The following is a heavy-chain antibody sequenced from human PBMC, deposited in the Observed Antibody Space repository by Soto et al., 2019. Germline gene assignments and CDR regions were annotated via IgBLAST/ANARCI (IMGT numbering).Heavy chain of an antibody. CDR3: ARDSSGYYRSDAFDI. CDR1: GGSISSGGYS. CDR2: IYHSGST. D-gene: IGHD3-22*01. J-gene: IGHJ3*02. Sequence: SETRSLTCAVSGGSISSGGYSWSWIRQPPGKGLEWIGYIYHSGSTYYNPSLRSRVTISVDRSKNQFSLKLSSVTAADTAVYYCARDSSGYYRSDAFDIWGQGTMVTVS. V-gene: IGHV4-30-2*01.